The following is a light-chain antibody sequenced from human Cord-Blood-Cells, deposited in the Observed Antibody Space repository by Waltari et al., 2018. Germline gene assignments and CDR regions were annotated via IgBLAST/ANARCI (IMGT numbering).Light chain of an antibody. J-gene: IGKJ5*01. Sequence: EIALTQSPATLSLSPGASATLSCRASQSVSSYLAWYQQKPAQAPRLLIYDASNRATGIPARFSGSGSGTDFTLTISSLEPEDFAVYYCQQRSNWPPITFGQGTRLEIK. V-gene: IGKV3-11*01. CDR3: QQRSNWPPIT. CDR1: QSVSSY. CDR2: DAS.